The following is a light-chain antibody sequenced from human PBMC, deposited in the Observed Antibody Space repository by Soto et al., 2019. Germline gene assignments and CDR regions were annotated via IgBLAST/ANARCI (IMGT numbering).Light chain of an antibody. Sequence: NVLTQSPVTLSFSPWERATLSCRASESVSSIYVAWYQQKPGQAPTLLIYGASTRATGIPDRFSGSGSGTDFTLTIDRLEPEDFAVYYCQQSLNPKTFGQGTKVDIK. CDR1: ESVSSIY. J-gene: IGKJ1*01. V-gene: IGKV3-20*01. CDR2: GAS. CDR3: QQSLNPKT.